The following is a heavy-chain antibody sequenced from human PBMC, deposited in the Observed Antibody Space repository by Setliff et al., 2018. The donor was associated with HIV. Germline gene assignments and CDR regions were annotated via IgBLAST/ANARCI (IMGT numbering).Heavy chain of an antibody. Sequence: GGSLRLSCAASGFTFSNYVMSWVRQTPGKGLEWVSVISSSGGRTYHADSVKGRFTISRDNSKNTLYLQMSSLRVEDTAVYYCVKVSRGTVIRGVILVGYFDYWGQGTLVTVSS. D-gene: IGHD3-10*01. CDR2: ISSSGGRT. CDR1: GFTFSNYV. J-gene: IGHJ4*02. CDR3: VKVSRGTVIRGVILVGYFDY. V-gene: IGHV3-23*01.